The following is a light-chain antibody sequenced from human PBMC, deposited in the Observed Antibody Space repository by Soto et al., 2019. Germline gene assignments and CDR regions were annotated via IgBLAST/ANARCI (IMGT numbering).Light chain of an antibody. CDR2: EDY. CDR1: SSDVGGYNY. Sequence: QSVLTQPPSASGSPGQSVTISCTGTSSDVGGYNYVSWYQHHPGKAPKLIIYEDYKRPSGVPDRFSGSKSGNTAALTVSGLTAEDEADYYCSSYVGTNSYVFGTGTKVTVL. V-gene: IGLV2-8*01. J-gene: IGLJ1*01. CDR3: SSYVGTNSYV.